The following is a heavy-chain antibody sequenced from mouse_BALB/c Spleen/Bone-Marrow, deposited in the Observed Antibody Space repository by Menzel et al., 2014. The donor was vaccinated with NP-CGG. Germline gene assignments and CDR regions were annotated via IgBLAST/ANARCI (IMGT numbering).Heavy chain of an antibody. CDR3: ARSGYYDYVFPY. V-gene: IGHV1-84*02. CDR2: IYPGGGNT. D-gene: IGHD2-4*01. CDR1: GYTFTDYY. Sequence: QVQLQQSGPELVKPGASVKISCKASGYTFTDYYLSWVLQKPGQGLEWIGWIYPGGGNTYYNEKFKGMATLTVDTSSSTAYMQPSSLTSEDTAVYFCARSGYYDYVFPYWGQGTLVTVSA. J-gene: IGHJ3*01.